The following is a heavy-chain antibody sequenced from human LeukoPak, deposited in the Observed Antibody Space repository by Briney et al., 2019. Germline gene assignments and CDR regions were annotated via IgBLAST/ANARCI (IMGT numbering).Heavy chain of an antibody. CDR1: GDSISTSNSY. Sequence: PSETLSLTCTVSGDSISTSNSYWGWIRQPPGKGLEWIGSIYYSGNTYYNASLKSRVTISVDKSKNQFSLRLTSVTAADTAVYYCARQVGSYSPAYWGQGTLVTVSS. CDR3: ARQVGSYSPAY. D-gene: IGHD1-26*01. J-gene: IGHJ4*02. V-gene: IGHV4-39*07. CDR2: IYYSGNT.